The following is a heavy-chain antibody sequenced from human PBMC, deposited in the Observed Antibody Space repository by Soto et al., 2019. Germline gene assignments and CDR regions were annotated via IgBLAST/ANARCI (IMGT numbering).Heavy chain of an antibody. J-gene: IGHJ3*02. CDR1: GGSISSGGYY. D-gene: IGHD6-19*01. V-gene: IGHV4-31*03. Sequence: SETLSLTCTVSGGSISSGGYYWSWIRQHPGKGLEWIGHIYYSGSTYYNPSLKSRVTISGDTSKNQFSLKLSSVTAADTAVYYCARDYHSGGAFDIWGQGTMVTVS. CDR2: IYYSGST. CDR3: ARDYHSGGAFDI.